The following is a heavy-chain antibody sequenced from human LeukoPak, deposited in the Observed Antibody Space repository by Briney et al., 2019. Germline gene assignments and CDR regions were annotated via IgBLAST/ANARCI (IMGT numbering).Heavy chain of an antibody. CDR3: ARELLWFGTYYYGMDV. V-gene: IGHV4-4*07. CDR1: GGSISSYY. Sequence: PSETLSLTCTVSGGSISSYYWSWIRQPAGKGLEWIGRIYTSGSTNYNPSLKSRVTMSVDTSKNQFSLKLSSVTAADTAVYYCARELLWFGTYYYGMDVSGQGTTVTVSS. J-gene: IGHJ6*02. D-gene: IGHD3-10*01. CDR2: IYTSGST.